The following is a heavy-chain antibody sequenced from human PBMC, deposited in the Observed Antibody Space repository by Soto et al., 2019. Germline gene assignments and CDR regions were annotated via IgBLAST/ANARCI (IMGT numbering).Heavy chain of an antibody. Sequence: PGGSLRLSCAASGFTFSSYGMHWVRQAPGKGLEWVAVISYDGSNKYYADSVKGRFTISRDNSKNTLYLQMNSLRAEDTAVYYCAKDHSLLGPHYYYYYGMDVWGQGTTVTVSS. V-gene: IGHV3-30*18. D-gene: IGHD7-27*01. CDR3: AKDHSLLGPHYYYYYGMDV. J-gene: IGHJ6*01. CDR2: ISYDGSNK. CDR1: GFTFSSYG.